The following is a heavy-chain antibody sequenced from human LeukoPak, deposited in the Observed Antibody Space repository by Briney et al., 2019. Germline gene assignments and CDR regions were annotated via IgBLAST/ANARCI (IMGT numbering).Heavy chain of an antibody. CDR2: IYYSGST. CDR1: GGSISSYY. CDR3: ARGGNYGDYDGYFDY. D-gene: IGHD4-17*01. V-gene: IGHV4-59*08. Sequence: SETLSLTCTVSGGSISSYYWSWIRQPPGKGLEWIGYIYYSGSTNYNPSLRSRVTISVDTSKNQFSMKLSSVTAADTAVYYCARGGNYGDYDGYFDYWGQGTLVTVSS. J-gene: IGHJ4*02.